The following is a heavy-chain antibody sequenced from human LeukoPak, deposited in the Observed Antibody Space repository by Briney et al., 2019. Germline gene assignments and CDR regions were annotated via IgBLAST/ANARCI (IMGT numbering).Heavy chain of an antibody. CDR1: GGSFSGYY. CDR3: ARTRYYDFWSGYYGPKDKDYVHYFDY. J-gene: IGHJ4*02. V-gene: IGHV4-34*01. D-gene: IGHD3-3*01. Sequence: SETLSLTCAVYGGSFSGYYWSWIRQPPGKGLEWIGEINHSGSTNYNPSLKSRVTISVDTSQNQFSLKLSSVTAADTAVYYCARTRYYDFWSGYYGPKDKDYVHYFDYWGQGTLVTVSS. CDR2: INHSGST.